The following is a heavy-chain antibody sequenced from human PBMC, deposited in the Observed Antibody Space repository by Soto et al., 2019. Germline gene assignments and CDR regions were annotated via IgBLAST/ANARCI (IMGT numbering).Heavy chain of an antibody. J-gene: IGHJ4*02. CDR3: AKGAPYCSSTSCYVGY. Sequence: GGSLRLSCAASGFTFSSYAMSWVRQAPGKGLEWVSAISGSGGSTYYADSVKGRFTISRDNSKNTLYLQMNSLRAEDTAVYYCAKGAPYCSSTSCYVGYWGQGTLVTVSS. D-gene: IGHD2-2*01. CDR2: ISGSGGST. V-gene: IGHV3-23*01. CDR1: GFTFSSYA.